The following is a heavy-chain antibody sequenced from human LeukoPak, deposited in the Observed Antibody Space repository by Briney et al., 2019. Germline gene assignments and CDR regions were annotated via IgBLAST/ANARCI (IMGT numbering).Heavy chain of an antibody. D-gene: IGHD3-10*01. CDR2: ISGSGGST. CDR3: AKAGFGEFRPNWFDP. CDR1: GFTFSSYA. Sequence: GGSLRLSCAASGFTFSSYAMSWVRQAPGKGLEWVSAISGSGGSTYYADSVKGRFTISRDNSKNTLYLQMNSLRTEDTAVYYCAKAGFGEFRPNWFDPWGQGTLVTVSS. V-gene: IGHV3-23*01. J-gene: IGHJ5*02.